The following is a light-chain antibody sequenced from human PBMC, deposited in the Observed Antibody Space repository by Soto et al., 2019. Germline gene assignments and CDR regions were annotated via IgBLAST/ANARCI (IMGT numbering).Light chain of an antibody. CDR1: QSVSTY. J-gene: IGKJ2*01. V-gene: IGKV3-11*01. CDR2: NAA. Sequence: EIVLTQSPATLSLSPGERATLSCRASQSVSTYLAWYQQKPGQAPRLLIYNAANRAAGIPARFSGSGSGTDFTLTISSLEPEDFAVYYGQQRSDWYTFGQGNKLEIK. CDR3: QQRSDWYT.